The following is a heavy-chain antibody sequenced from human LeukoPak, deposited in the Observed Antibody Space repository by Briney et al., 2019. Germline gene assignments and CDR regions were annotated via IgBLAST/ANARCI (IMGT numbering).Heavy chain of an antibody. Sequence: GASVKVSCKASGYTFTGYYMHWVRQAPGQGLEWMGWINPNSGGTNYAQKFQGRVAMTRDTSISTAYMELSRLRSDDTAVYYCARDCSGGSCYYYYYMDVWGKGTTVTVSS. CDR3: ARDCSGGSCYYYYYMDV. CDR2: INPNSGGT. D-gene: IGHD2-15*01. V-gene: IGHV1-2*02. CDR1: GYTFTGYY. J-gene: IGHJ6*03.